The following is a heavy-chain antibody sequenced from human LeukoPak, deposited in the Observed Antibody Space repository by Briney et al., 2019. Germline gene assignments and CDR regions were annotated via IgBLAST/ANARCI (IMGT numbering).Heavy chain of an antibody. CDR2: IYESGTT. V-gene: IGHV4-31*03. J-gene: IGHJ4*02. D-gene: IGHD3-10*01. CDR1: GGSVSSGFYY. Sequence: SETLSLTCTVAGGSVSSGFYYWSWIRQHPGKGLEWIGYIYESGTTYYNPSLKSRVTISDDTSKNQFSLKLSSVTAADTAVYYCASRSGDFDYWGQGTLVTVSS. CDR3: ASRSGDFDY.